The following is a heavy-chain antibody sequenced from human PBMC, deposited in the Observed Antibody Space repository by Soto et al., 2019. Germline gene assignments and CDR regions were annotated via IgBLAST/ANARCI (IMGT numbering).Heavy chain of an antibody. Sequence: GASVKVSCKASGYTFTSYYMHWVRQAPGQGLEWMGIINPSGGSTSYAQKFQGRVTMTRDTSTSTVYMELSSLRSEDTAVYYCARNRPRRDFWSGHYPAAMTPGIFDYWGQGTLVSVSS. CDR3: ARNRPRRDFWSGHYPAAMTPGIFDY. CDR2: INPSGGST. V-gene: IGHV1-46*01. J-gene: IGHJ4*02. D-gene: IGHD3-3*01. CDR1: GYTFTSYY.